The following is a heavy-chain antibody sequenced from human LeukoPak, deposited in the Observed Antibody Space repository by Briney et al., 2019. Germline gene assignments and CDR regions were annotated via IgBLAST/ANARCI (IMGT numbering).Heavy chain of an antibody. J-gene: IGHJ4*02. V-gene: IGHV3-7*01. CDR3: ARDRGWRSSGYYLYYFDF. CDR2: IKGVGSEK. D-gene: IGHD3-22*01. Sequence: GGSLRLSCAASGFTLSGYFMSWVRQAPGEGPEWVASIKGVGSEKYYVDSVKGRFTISRDNAKNSLYLQMNSLRAEDTAVYYCARDRGWRSSGYYLYYFDFWGQGTLVTVSS. CDR1: GFTLSGYF.